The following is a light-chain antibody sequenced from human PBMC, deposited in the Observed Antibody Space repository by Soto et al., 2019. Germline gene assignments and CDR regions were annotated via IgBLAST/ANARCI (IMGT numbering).Light chain of an antibody. CDR2: GAS. J-gene: IGKJ1*01. Sequence: EIVMTQSPATLSVSPGERATLSCRASQSVSSNLAWYQQKPGQAPRLLIYGASTRATGIPARFSGSGSGTEFTLTISRLQSEDFAVYYCQQYNNWPPWTFGQGTKVDI. CDR3: QQYNNWPPWT. V-gene: IGKV3D-15*01. CDR1: QSVSSN.